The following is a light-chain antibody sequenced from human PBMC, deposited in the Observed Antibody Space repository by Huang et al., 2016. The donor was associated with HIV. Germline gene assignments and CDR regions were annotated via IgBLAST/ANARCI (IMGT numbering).Light chain of an antibody. V-gene: IGKV1-8*01. J-gene: IGKJ1*01. CDR3: QQYYSFPLT. Sequence: AIRITQSPSSLSASTGDKVSITCRASQDINTYLAWYQQKPGKPPSLLIYATSTLQSWVPSRFSGSGSGTDFTLTITHLQSEYFATYYCQQYYSFPLTFGQGSQVEV. CDR1: QDINTY. CDR2: ATS.